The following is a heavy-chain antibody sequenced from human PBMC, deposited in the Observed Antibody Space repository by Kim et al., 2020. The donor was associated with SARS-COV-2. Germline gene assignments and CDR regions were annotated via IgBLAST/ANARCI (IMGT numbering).Heavy chain of an antibody. V-gene: IGHV4-4*02. Sequence: PSLRSRVTISVDESKNQFSLKLNSVTAADTAVYYCARAVSSAWTLRYWFGPWGQGTLVTVSS. CDR3: ARAVSSAWTLRYWFGP. J-gene: IGHJ5*02. D-gene: IGHD6-25*01.